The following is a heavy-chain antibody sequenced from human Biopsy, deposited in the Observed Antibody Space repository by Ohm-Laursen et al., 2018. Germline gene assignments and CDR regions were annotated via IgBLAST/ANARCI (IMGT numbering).Heavy chain of an antibody. Sequence: SLRLSCSASGFSFGDFYMSWIRQAPGKGLEWIAYISGSGGITYYADSVKGRFTISRDNTQNAFHLQMSGLTAEDTATYFCARDPGPGGIRAYYFDSWGQGTLVTVSS. CDR1: GFSFGDFY. J-gene: IGHJ4*02. V-gene: IGHV3-11*01. CDR3: ARDPGPGGIRAYYFDS. CDR2: ISGSGGIT. D-gene: IGHD1-14*01.